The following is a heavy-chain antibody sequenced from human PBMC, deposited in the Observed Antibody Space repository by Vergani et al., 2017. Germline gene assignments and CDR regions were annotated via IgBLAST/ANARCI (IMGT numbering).Heavy chain of an antibody. CDR3: ARGLYCSGGSCYFAYYYYGMDV. D-gene: IGHD2-15*01. Sequence: QVQLVQSGAEVKKPGASVKVSCKASGYTFTSYYMHWVRQAPGQGLEWMGIINPSGGSTSYAQKFQGRVTMTRDTATSTVYMELSSLRSEDTAVYYCARGLYCSGGSCYFAYYYYGMDVWGQGTTVTVSS. J-gene: IGHJ6*02. CDR1: GYTFTSYY. V-gene: IGHV1-46*01. CDR2: INPSGGST.